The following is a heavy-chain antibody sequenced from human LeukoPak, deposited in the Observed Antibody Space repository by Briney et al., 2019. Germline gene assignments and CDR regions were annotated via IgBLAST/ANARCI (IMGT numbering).Heavy chain of an antibody. D-gene: IGHD1-1*01. Sequence: GGSLRLSCAASGFRISNYLMSWVRQAPGKGLEWVANIKQDGSTKYYVDSVEGRFTFSRDNSKNTLYLQMNSLRAEDTAGYYCATEKALDPYYTDYWGEGTLVTVSS. J-gene: IGHJ4*02. CDR3: ATEKALDPYYTDY. CDR2: IKQDGSTK. V-gene: IGHV3-7*01. CDR1: GFRISNYL.